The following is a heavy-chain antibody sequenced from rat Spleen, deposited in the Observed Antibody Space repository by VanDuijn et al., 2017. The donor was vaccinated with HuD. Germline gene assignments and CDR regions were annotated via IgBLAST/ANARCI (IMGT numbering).Heavy chain of an antibody. V-gene: IGHV5S13*01. CDR1: GFTFSIYG. CDR2: IGTGGGNT. D-gene: IGHD1-4*01. CDR3: ARETGYNSYFDY. Sequence: EVQLVESDGGLVQPGRSLKLSCAPSGFTFSIYGLAWVRQAPTKGLEWVASIGTGGGNTYYRDSVKGRFTISRDNAKNTLYLQMDSLRSEDTATYYCARETGYNSYFDYWGQGVMVTVSS. J-gene: IGHJ2*01.